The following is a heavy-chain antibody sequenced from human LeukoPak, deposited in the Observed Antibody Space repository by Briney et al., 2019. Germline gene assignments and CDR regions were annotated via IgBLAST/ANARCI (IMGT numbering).Heavy chain of an antibody. D-gene: IGHD3-10*01. CDR2: IYYSGST. V-gene: IGHV4-59*01. Sequence: SETLSLTCAVSGGSISSYYWSWIRQPPGKGLEWIGYIYYSGSTNYNPSLKSRVTISVDTSKNQFSLKLSSVTAADTAVYYCARDAPNGSGSSWGQGTLVTVSS. CDR1: GGSISSYY. J-gene: IGHJ5*02. CDR3: ARDAPNGSGSS.